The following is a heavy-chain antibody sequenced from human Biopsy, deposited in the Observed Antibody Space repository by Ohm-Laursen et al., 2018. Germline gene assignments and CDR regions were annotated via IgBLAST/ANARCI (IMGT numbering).Heavy chain of an antibody. V-gene: IGHV4-31*01. D-gene: IGHD4-23*01. CDR3: ARRPYGGTRYWYFDL. Sequence: TLSLTCTVSGGSVSSGGFYWSWIRQHPGKGLEWIGYIYYSGTTYYNPSLKSLVTISVDTSKNHFSLKLNSVTAADTAVYYCARRPYGGTRYWYFDLWGRGTLVTVSS. J-gene: IGHJ2*01. CDR2: IYYSGTT. CDR1: GGSVSSGGFY.